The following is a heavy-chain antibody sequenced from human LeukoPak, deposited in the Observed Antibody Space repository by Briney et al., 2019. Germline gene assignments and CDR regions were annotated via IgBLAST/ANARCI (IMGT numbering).Heavy chain of an antibody. CDR3: ARKRVGASVDV. V-gene: IGHV5-51*01. J-gene: IGHJ6*04. CDR2: IHCGGSDT. CDR1: GYDFSVNW. Sequence: KAGESLKISCKASGYDFSVNWIGWVRQMPGKGLEWMGVIHCGGSDTRYSPSFQGQVTISADKSISTAYLQWSSLKASDTAMYYCARKRVGASVDVWGKGTTVTVSS. D-gene: IGHD1-26*01.